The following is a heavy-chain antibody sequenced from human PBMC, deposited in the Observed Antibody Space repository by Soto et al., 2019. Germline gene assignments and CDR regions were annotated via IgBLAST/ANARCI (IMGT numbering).Heavy chain of an antibody. CDR1: GASISGSDNY. V-gene: IGHV4-30-4*01. Sequence: QVQLQESGPGLVKASQTLSLNCTVSGASISGSDNYWSWIRQPPGTGLEWIGHPSYTGNSYTPYYQPSLQSRPPMSLDTSKNQFSLNTTSVTAADTAVYFCARSGGSLLDYWGQGALVSVSS. CDR3: ARSGGSLLDY. J-gene: IGHJ4*02. D-gene: IGHD1-26*01. CDR2: PSYTGNSYTP.